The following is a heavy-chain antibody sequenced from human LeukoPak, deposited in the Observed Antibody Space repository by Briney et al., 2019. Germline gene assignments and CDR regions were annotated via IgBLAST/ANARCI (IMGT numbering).Heavy chain of an antibody. J-gene: IGHJ4*02. D-gene: IGHD1-26*01. Sequence: PSETLSLTCVVSGYSINSGYYWGWIRQPPGKGLEWIGGISHSGSTYYNPSLKSRVTISVDTSKNQFSLKLSSVTAADTAVYYCARAGGYSGSYYEFDYWGQGTLVTVSS. V-gene: IGHV4-38-2*01. CDR3: ARAGGYSGSYYEFDY. CDR2: ISHSGST. CDR1: GYSINSGYY.